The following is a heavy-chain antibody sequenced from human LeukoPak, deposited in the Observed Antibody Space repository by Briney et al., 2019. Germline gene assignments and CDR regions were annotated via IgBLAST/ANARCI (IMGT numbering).Heavy chain of an antibody. CDR1: GGSFSGYY. V-gene: IGHV4-34*01. J-gene: IGHJ4*02. D-gene: IGHD6-13*01. Sequence: SGTLSLTCAVYGGSFSGYYWSCIRQPPGKGLEWIGEINHSGSTNYNPSLKSRVTISVDTSKNQFSLKLSSVTAADTAVYYCARGRGRHSSSWYYFDYWGQGTLFTVFS. CDR2: INHSGST. CDR3: ARGRGRHSSSWYYFDY.